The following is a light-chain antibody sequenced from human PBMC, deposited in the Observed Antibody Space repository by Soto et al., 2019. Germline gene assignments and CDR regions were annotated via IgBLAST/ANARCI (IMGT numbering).Light chain of an antibody. Sequence: DVQMTQSPSSLSASVGDRVTITCPASQDISTYLNWYQQKPGKAPELLIFDASYLQTGVASRFSGSGSGTDFTLTISSLQPEDIATYYCQQYDNVPPYTFGQGTKLEI. V-gene: IGKV1-33*01. CDR2: DAS. CDR3: QQYDNVPPYT. J-gene: IGKJ2*01. CDR1: QDISTY.